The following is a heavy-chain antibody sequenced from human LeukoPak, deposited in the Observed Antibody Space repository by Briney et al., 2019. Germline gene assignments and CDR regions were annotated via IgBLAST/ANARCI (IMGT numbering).Heavy chain of an antibody. V-gene: IGHV4-34*01. CDR2: INHSGST. J-gene: IGHJ4*02. Sequence: SETLSLTCAVYGGSFSGYYWSWIRQPPGKGLEWIGEINHSGSTNYNPSLKSRVTISVDTSKNQFSLKLSSVTAADTAVYYCARFSGLFIAAAGTNDYWGQGTLVTVSS. CDR1: GGSFSGYY. D-gene: IGHD6-13*01. CDR3: ARFSGLFIAAAGTNDY.